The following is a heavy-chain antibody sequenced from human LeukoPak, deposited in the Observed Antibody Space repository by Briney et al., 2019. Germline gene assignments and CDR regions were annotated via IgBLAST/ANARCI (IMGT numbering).Heavy chain of an antibody. Sequence: PSETLSLTCAAYGGSFSGYYWSWIRQPPGKGLEWIGEINHSGSTNYNPSLKSRVTISVDTSKNQFSLKLSSVTAADTAVYYCARGGIVATTLFDYWGQGTLVTVSS. CDR1: GGSFSGYY. V-gene: IGHV4-34*01. D-gene: IGHD5-12*01. J-gene: IGHJ4*02. CDR3: ARGGIVATTLFDY. CDR2: INHSGST.